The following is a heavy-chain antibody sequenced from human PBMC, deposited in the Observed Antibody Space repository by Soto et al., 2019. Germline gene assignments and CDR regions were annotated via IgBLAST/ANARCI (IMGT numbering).Heavy chain of an antibody. J-gene: IGHJ6*03. CDR2: IKQDGSDK. Sequence: GGSLRLSCAASGFTFSDYWMSWVRQAPGKGLEWVANIKQDGSDKYYVDSVDGRFTISRDNAKNSLHLQMNSLRAEDTAVYYCARGYCCGGSCYSRPGPYYYYYYMDVWAKEPRSPSP. V-gene: IGHV3-7*01. D-gene: IGHD2-15*01. CDR3: ARGYCCGGSCYSRPGPYYYYYYMDV. CDR1: GFTFSDYW.